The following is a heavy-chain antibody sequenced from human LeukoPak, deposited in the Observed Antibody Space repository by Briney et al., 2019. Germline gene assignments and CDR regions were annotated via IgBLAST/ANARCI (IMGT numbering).Heavy chain of an antibody. CDR1: GFTFSSYW. D-gene: IGHD5-12*01. CDR3: ARLYSGYGWGDFDY. J-gene: IGHJ4*02. V-gene: IGHV3-74*01. Sequence: GGSLRLSCAASGFTFSSYWMHWVRQAPGKGLVWVSRINSDGSSTSYADSVKGRFTISRDNAKNTLYLQTNSLRAEDTAVYYCARLYSGYGWGDFDYWGQGTLVTVSS. CDR2: INSDGSST.